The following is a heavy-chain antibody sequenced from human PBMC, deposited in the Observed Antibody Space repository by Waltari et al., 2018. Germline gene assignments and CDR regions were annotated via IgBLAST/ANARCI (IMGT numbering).Heavy chain of an antibody. Sequence: QLQLQASGPRLAKPSETLALTSTVSGGSINRGNYFWAWVRQTPGKGLEWIGSISYTGSTSYNPSLKSRVAISMGSSNSEFSLRLTSVSAADTATYHCARAILPYTLEQPFDNWSRGTLVTVSS. CDR1: GGSINRGNYF. CDR2: ISYTGST. CDR3: ARAILPYTLEQPFDN. V-gene: IGHV4-39*07. J-gene: IGHJ4*02. D-gene: IGHD2-21*01.